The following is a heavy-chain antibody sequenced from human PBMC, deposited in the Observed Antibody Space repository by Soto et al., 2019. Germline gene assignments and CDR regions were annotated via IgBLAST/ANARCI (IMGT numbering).Heavy chain of an antibody. D-gene: IGHD5-18*01. J-gene: IGHJ6*01. CDR1: GFTFSSYA. CDR3: ARGMGGYSYGPVFVYYYYGMDV. Sequence: QVQLVESGGGVVQPGRSLRLSCAASGFTFSSYAMHWVRQAPGKGLEWVAVISYDGSNKYYADSVKGRFTISRDNSKNTLYLQMNSLRAEDTAVYYCARGMGGYSYGPVFVYYYYGMDVW. V-gene: IGHV3-30-3*01. CDR2: ISYDGSNK.